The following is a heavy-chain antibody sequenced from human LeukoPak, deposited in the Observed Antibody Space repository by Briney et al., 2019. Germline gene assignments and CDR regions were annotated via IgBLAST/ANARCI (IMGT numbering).Heavy chain of an antibody. Sequence: SETLSLTCTVSGGSISSYYWSWIRQPAGKGLEWTGRIYTSGSTNYNPSLKSRVTMSVDTSKNQFSLKLSSVTAADTAVYYCARGPRYYYDSSGYYELDYWGQGTLVTVSS. D-gene: IGHD3-22*01. CDR1: GGSISSYY. J-gene: IGHJ4*02. V-gene: IGHV4-4*07. CDR3: ARGPRYYYDSSGYYELDY. CDR2: IYTSGST.